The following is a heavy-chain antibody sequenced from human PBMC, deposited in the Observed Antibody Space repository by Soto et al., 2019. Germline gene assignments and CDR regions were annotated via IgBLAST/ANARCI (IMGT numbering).Heavy chain of an antibody. Sequence: PGGSLRLSCAASGFTFSSYTMNWVRQAPGKGLEWVSAISGSGGSTYYADSVKGRFTISRDNSKNTLYLQMNSLRAEDTAVYYCAKPKRNIVATSYYFDYWGQGTLVTVSS. CDR2: ISGSGGST. V-gene: IGHV3-23*01. J-gene: IGHJ4*02. CDR1: GFTFSSYT. CDR3: AKPKRNIVATSYYFDY. D-gene: IGHD5-12*01.